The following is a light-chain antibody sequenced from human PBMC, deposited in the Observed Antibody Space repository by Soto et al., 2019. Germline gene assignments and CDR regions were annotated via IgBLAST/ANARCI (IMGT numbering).Light chain of an antibody. J-gene: IGKJ1*01. Sequence: DIQMTQSPFTLSAAVGDRVTITCRASQSISSLLAWYQQKPGKAPKLLIYEASSLESGVPSRFTGSVSGTEFTLTISRLQHDDFATYYCQKYNSYDTFGQGTKVEIK. CDR2: EAS. V-gene: IGKV1-5*03. CDR3: QKYNSYDT. CDR1: QSISSL.